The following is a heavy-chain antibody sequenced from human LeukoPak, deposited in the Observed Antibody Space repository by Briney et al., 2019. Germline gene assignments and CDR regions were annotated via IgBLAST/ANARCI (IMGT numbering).Heavy chain of an antibody. CDR2: IKRDGSEK. Sequence: GGSLRLSCVASGFTFSTYWMTWVRQAPGKGLEWVANIKRDGSEKYYVDSVKGRFTISRDNTKNSLYLQMYSLRAEDTAVYYCAREYYDRSAFYFRPQYYYGMDVWGQGTTVTVSS. CDR1: GFTFSTYW. D-gene: IGHD3-22*01. CDR3: AREYYDRSAFYFRPQYYYGMDV. V-gene: IGHV3-7*03. J-gene: IGHJ6*02.